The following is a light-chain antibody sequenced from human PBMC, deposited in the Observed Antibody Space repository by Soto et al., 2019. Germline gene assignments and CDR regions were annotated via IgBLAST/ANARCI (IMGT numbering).Light chain of an antibody. J-gene: IGLJ1*01. CDR2: EVT. CDR3: NSYTTLSNRV. V-gene: IGLV2-14*01. Sequence: QSALTQPASVSGSPGQSITISCTGTSTDIGAYNYVSWYQQHPGKAPKLLIYEVTNRPSGVSNRFSGSKSGNTASLTIYGLQAEDEANYYCNSYTTLSNRVFGTGTKVTVL. CDR1: STDIGAYNY.